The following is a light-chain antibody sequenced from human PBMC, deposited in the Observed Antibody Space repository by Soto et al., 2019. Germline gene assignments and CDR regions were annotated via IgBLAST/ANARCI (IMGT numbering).Light chain of an antibody. V-gene: IGLV1-44*01. CDR2: ETY. CDR3: AAWDDNLNVVV. CDR1: SSNIGGNY. Sequence: QSVVTQTPSASGTPGQRVTFSGSGGSSNIGGNYVSLFQQLPGMAPKLLIYETYKRPSGVPDRFSGSKSGTSASLAISGLQSEDEADYYCAAWDDNLNVVVFGGGTKLNVL. J-gene: IGLJ3*02.